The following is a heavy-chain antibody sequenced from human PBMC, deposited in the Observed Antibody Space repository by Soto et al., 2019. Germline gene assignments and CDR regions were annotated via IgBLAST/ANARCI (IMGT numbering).Heavy chain of an antibody. Sequence: ASVKVSCKASGYTFTSYAIHWVRQAPGQRLEWMGWINAGNGNTKYSQKFQGRVTITTDTSTSTAYMELSSLRSEDTAVYYCASHYDSSGYYYRGLDYWGQGTLVTVSS. CDR3: ASHYDSSGYYYRGLDY. CDR1: GYTFTSYA. J-gene: IGHJ4*02. V-gene: IGHV1-3*01. D-gene: IGHD3-22*01. CDR2: INAGNGNT.